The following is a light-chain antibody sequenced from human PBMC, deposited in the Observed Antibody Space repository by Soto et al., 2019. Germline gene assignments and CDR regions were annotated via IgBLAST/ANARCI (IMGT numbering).Light chain of an antibody. CDR3: QLYGSSPP. Sequence: EIVLTQSPGTLSLSPGARATLSCKTSQSSGSNFVAWYQQKPGQAPRLLIYASSNRATGIPDRFSGSASGTDFPLTINRLEPEDFAVYYCQLYGSSPPFGQGTRLEI. CDR1: QSSGSNF. J-gene: IGKJ5*01. V-gene: IGKV3-20*01. CDR2: ASS.